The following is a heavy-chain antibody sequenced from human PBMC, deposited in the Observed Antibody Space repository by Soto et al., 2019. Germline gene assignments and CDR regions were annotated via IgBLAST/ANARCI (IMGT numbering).Heavy chain of an antibody. V-gene: IGHV3-49*03. D-gene: IGHD4-17*01. J-gene: IGHJ4*02. CDR3: TRDGAEYGHYYAVY. CDR2: IRSKAYGGTT. CDR1: GFTCGDYA. Sequence: GSLRLYCTAAGFTCGDYAMSWFHQAPGKGLEWVGFIRSKAYGGTTEYAASVKGRFTISRDDSKSIAYLQMNSLKTEDTAVYYCTRDGAEYGHYYAVYSGEGTLVTV.